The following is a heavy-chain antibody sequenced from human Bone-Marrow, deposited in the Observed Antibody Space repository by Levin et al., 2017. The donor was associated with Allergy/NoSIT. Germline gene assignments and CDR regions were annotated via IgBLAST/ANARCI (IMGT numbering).Heavy chain of an antibody. Sequence: SQTLSLPCSVSAYSITNAYWSWIRQPPGKGLEWIAWIHYSGTTNYSPSLRSRVTISVDTSKNQFSLNLNSVTAADTAVYYCARGGASSKYFDLWGRGTLVTVSS. CDR3: ARGGASSKYFDL. CDR1: AYSITNAY. CDR2: IHYSGTT. V-gene: IGHV4-59*01. D-gene: IGHD6-13*01. J-gene: IGHJ2*01.